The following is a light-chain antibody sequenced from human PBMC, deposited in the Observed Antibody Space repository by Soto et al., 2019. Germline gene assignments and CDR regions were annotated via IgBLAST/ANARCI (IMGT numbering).Light chain of an antibody. CDR3: QQYNNWPPYMYT. Sequence: EIVTTQSPATLSVSPGERATLSCRASQSVSSNLAWYQQKPGQAPRLLIYGASTRATGIPARFSGSGSGTEFTLTISSLQSEDFAVYYCQQYNNWPPYMYTFGQGTKVDIK. J-gene: IGKJ2*01. CDR2: GAS. CDR1: QSVSSN. V-gene: IGKV3-15*01.